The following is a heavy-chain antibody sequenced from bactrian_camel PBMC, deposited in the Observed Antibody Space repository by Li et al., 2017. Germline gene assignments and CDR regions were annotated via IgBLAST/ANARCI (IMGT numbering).Heavy chain of an antibody. J-gene: IGHJ4*01. V-gene: IGHV3S53*01. CDR2: IDSNERT. Sequence: QLVESGGGSVQAGGSLRLSCAASGRIYSNYVMGWFRQGPGKERRPVATIDSNERTVYTDSVKGRFTIPRDGAKNIIELQMHSLKPEDTATYYCAADLVTDEPSLVEREYYYWGQGTQVTVS. CDR3: AADLVTDEPSLVEREYYY. CDR1: GRIYSNYV. D-gene: IGHD1*01.